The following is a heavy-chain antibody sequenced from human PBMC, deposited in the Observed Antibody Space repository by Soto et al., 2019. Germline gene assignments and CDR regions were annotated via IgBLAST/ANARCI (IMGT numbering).Heavy chain of an antibody. CDR3: ARGRITIFGVVIMRTNWFDP. Sequence: PSETLSLTCAVYGGSFSGYYWSWIRQPPGKGLEWIGEINHSGSTNYNPSLKSRVTISVDTSKNQFSLKLSSVTAADTAVYYCARGRITIFGVVIMRTNWFDPWGQGTLVTVSS. J-gene: IGHJ5*02. CDR2: INHSGST. V-gene: IGHV4-34*01. CDR1: GGSFSGYY. D-gene: IGHD3-3*01.